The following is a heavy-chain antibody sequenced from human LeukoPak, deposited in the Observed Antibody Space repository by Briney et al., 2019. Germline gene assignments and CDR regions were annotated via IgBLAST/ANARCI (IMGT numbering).Heavy chain of an antibody. D-gene: IGHD6-6*01. V-gene: IGHV3-33*06. Sequence: PGGSLRLSCAASGFTFNSYGIHWVRQAPGKGLEWVAVIWYDGSNKYYADSVKGRFTISRDNSKNTLYLQMNSLRAEDTAVYYCAKGPSIAAIDYWGQGTLVTVSS. J-gene: IGHJ4*02. CDR1: GFTFNSYG. CDR2: IWYDGSNK. CDR3: AKGPSIAAIDY.